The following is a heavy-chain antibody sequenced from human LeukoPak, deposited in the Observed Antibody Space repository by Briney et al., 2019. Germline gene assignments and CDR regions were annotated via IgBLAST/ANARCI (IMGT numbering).Heavy chain of an antibody. J-gene: IGHJ4*02. D-gene: IGHD3-10*01. CDR2: IYHSGST. CDR1: GGSISSGGYS. Sequence: SQTLSLTCAVSGGSISSGGYSWSWIRQPPGKGLEWIGYIYHSGSTYYNPSLKSRVTISVDRSKNQFSLKLSSVTAADTAVYYRARGYYGSGGDYFDYWGQGTLVNVSS. CDR3: ARGYYGSGGDYFDY. V-gene: IGHV4-30-2*01.